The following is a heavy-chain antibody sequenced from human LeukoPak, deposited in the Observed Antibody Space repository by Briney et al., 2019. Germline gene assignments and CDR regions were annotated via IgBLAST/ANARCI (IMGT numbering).Heavy chain of an antibody. CDR1: GFTFSSYW. D-gene: IGHD1-26*01. CDR2: INTDGSST. J-gene: IGHJ3*02. CDR3: ATTSGSYSDDAFDI. Sequence: GGSLRLSCAASGFTFSSYWMHWVRQAPGKGLVWVSRINTDGSSTSYADSVKGRFTISRDNAKNTLYLQMNSLRAEDTAVYYCATTSGSYSDDAFDIWGQGTMVTVSS. V-gene: IGHV3-74*01.